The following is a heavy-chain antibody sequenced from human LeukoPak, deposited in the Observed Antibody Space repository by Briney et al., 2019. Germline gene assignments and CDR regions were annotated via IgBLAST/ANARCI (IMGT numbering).Heavy chain of an antibody. V-gene: IGHV4-38-2*02. CDR2: IYYSGST. J-gene: IGHJ4*02. D-gene: IGHD3-10*01. CDR3: ARGQSNYGSGSYTFDY. Sequence: SETLSLTCTVSGYSISSGYYWGWIRQPPGKGLEWIGSIYYSGSTYYNPSLKSRVTISVDTSKNQFSLKLSSVTAADTAVYYCARGQSNYGSGSYTFDYWGQGTLVTVSS. CDR1: GYSISSGYY.